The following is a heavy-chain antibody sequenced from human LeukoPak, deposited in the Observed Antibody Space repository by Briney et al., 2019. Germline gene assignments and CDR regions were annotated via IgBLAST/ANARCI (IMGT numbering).Heavy chain of an antibody. CDR1: GFTFTSSA. J-gene: IGHJ4*02. V-gene: IGHV1-58*02. CDR2: IVVGSSNT. CDR3: AASYRKNDFDY. Sequence: ASVKVSCKASGFTFTSSAMQWVRQARGQRLEWIGWIVVGSSNTNYAQKFQERVTITRDMSTSAAYMELSSLRSEDTAVYYCAASYRKNDFDYWGQGTLVTVSS. D-gene: IGHD1-1*01.